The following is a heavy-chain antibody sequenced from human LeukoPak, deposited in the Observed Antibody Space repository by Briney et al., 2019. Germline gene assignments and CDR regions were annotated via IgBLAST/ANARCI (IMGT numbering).Heavy chain of an antibody. CDR2: ISASGDNT. V-gene: IGHV3-23*01. Sequence: GGTLRLSCAASGLTFAGYDMSWVRQAPGKGLEWVSTISASGDNTYYAGPVKGRFTISRDNSKNTLYLQMDSLRAEDTAVYYCAKRFCSATRCFHFDYWGQGTLVTVSS. CDR1: GLTFAGYD. CDR3: AKRFCSATRCFHFDY. J-gene: IGHJ4*02. D-gene: IGHD2-2*01.